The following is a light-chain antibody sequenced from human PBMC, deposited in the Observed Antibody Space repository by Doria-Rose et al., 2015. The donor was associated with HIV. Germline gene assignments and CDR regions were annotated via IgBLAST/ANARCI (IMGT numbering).Light chain of an antibody. CDR2: WVS. Sequence: TQSPESLGMSLGERATLNCKSNQSLLYTSKNYLAWYQQKPGQPPKLLIYWVSTRQFGVPARFSGSGSGTDSTLTISSLEAEDVAVYYCQQYYDTPSFGPGTTVDIK. CDR1: QSLLYTSKNY. V-gene: IGKV4-1*01. J-gene: IGKJ3*01. CDR3: QQYYDTPS.